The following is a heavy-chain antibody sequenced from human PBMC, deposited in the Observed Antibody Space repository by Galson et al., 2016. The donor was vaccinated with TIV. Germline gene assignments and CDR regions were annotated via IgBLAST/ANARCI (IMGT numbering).Heavy chain of an antibody. CDR2: ISRSSTSI. CDR3: AKGAGRYSSSWYFDY. D-gene: IGHD6-13*01. J-gene: IGHJ4*02. V-gene: IGHV3-21*04. Sequence: SLRLSCVASGFTFSSYSMNWVRQAPGKGLEWVSSISRSSTSIYYADSVKGRFTITRDNAKSSLYLQMNSLRADDTAWYYCAKGAGRYSSSWYFDYWCQGTLITVSS. CDR1: GFTFSSYS.